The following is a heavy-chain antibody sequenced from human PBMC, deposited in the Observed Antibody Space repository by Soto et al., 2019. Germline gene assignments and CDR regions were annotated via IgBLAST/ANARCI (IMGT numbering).Heavy chain of an antibody. CDR2: IWYNGSDK. CDR3: ARGEHYYDY. Sequence: GGSLRLSCAASGFSFSSYXIHWVRQAPGKGLEWVAVIWYNGSDKYYADSVKGRFTISRDNSKNTLYLQMNSLRAEDTAVYYCARGEHYYDYWGQGTLVTVSS. J-gene: IGHJ4*02. D-gene: IGHD1-26*01. CDR1: GFSFSSYX. V-gene: IGHV3-33*01.